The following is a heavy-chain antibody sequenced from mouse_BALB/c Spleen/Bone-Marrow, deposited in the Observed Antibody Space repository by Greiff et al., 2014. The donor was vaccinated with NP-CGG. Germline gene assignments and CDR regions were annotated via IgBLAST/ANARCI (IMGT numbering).Heavy chain of an antibody. CDR1: GFTFTDYY. Sequence: DVMLVESGGGLVQPGGSLRLPCATSGFTFTDYYMSWVRQPPGNALEWLGFIRNKANGYTTEYSASVKGRFTISRDNSQSILYLQMNTLRAEDSATYYCARYDVYYYFDYWGQGTTLTVSS. CDR3: ARYDVYYYFDY. CDR2: IRNKANGYTT. V-gene: IGHV7-3*02. D-gene: IGHD2-3*01. J-gene: IGHJ2*01.